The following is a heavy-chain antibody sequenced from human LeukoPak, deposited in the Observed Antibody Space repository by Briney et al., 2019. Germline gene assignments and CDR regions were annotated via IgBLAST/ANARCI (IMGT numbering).Heavy chain of an antibody. CDR2: ITNNI. V-gene: IGHV3-69-1*01. CDR3: AREGGFYRPLDY. CDR1: GFAFSDFA. J-gene: IGHJ4*02. Sequence: GGSLRLSCAASGFAFSDFAMHWVRQAPGKGLEWVSSITNNIYYADLVKGRFTISRDNAKNSLYLEMSTLRAEDTAVYYCAREGGFYRPLDYSGQGTLVTVSS. D-gene: IGHD3-3*01.